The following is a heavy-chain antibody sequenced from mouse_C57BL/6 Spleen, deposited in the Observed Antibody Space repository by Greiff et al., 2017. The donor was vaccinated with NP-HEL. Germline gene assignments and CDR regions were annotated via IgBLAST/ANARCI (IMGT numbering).Heavy chain of an antibody. V-gene: IGHV1-55*01. CDR1: GYTFTSYW. J-gene: IGHJ3*01. CDR2: IYPGSGST. CDR3: ARMDYGSSRSWFAY. D-gene: IGHD1-1*01. Sequence: QVQLQQPGAELVKPGASVKMSCKASGYTFTSYWITWVKQRPGQGLEWIGDIYPGSGSTNYNEKFKSKATLTVDTPSSTAYMQLSSLTSEDSAVYYCARMDYGSSRSWFAYWGQGTLVTVSA.